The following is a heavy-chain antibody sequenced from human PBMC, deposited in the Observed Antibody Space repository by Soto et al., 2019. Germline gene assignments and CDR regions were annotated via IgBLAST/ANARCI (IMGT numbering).Heavy chain of an antibody. CDR3: ATRGDGSGEHYYYYYGMDV. CDR2: IYPGDSDT. Sequence: GESLKISCKGSGYSFTSYWIGWVRQMPGKGLEWMGIIYPGDSDTRYSPSFQGQVTISADKSISTAYLQWSSLKASDTAMYYCATRGDGSGEHYYYYYGMDVWGQGTTVTVSS. CDR1: GYSFTSYW. D-gene: IGHD3-22*01. J-gene: IGHJ6*02. V-gene: IGHV5-51*01.